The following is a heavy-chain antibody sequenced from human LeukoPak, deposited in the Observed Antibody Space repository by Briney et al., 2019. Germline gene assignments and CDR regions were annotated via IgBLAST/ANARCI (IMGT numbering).Heavy chain of an antibody. Sequence: SETLSLTCTGSGGSISSSSCYWRWIRQPPGKGLEWIGSIYYSGSTYYNPSLKSRVTISVDTSKNQFSLKLSSVTAADTAVYYCARHPYDYIWGSYRPYFDYWGQGTLVTVSS. CDR2: IYYSGST. D-gene: IGHD3-16*02. CDR3: ARHPYDYIWGSYRPYFDY. J-gene: IGHJ4*02. CDR1: GGSISSSSCY. V-gene: IGHV4-39*01.